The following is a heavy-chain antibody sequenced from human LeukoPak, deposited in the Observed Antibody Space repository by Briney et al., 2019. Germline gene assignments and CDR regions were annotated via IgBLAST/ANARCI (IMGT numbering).Heavy chain of an antibody. J-gene: IGHJ6*03. V-gene: IGHV4-38-2*01. CDR2: IYHSGNT. CDR1: GYSVSSGYY. CDR3: AGQAQVPAHFMDV. D-gene: IGHD2-2*01. Sequence: SETLSLTCAVSGYSVSSGYYWVWIRQPPGKGLEWIGNIYHSGNTYYNPSLKSRVTVSVDTSKNQFSLKLSPVTAADTAVYYCAGQAQVPAHFMDVWGKGTTVTVSS.